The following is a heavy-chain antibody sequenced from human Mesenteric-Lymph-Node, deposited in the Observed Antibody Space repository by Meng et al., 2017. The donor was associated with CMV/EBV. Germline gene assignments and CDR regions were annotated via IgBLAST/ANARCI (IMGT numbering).Heavy chain of an antibody. Sequence: SGSTFTSYSMQWVRQAPGQRLEWMGWINAGNGKTKYSQKFQGRVTITRDTSASTAYMELSSLRSEDTAVYYCARDLMVATMYYFDYWGQGTLVTVSS. V-gene: IGHV1-3*01. CDR1: GSTFTSYS. CDR3: ARDLMVATMYYFDY. CDR2: INAGNGKT. J-gene: IGHJ4*02. D-gene: IGHD5-12*01.